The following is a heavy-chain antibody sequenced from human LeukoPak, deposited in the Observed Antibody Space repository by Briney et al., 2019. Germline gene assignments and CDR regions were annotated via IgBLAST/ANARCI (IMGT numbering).Heavy chain of an antibody. CDR3: ASFEGEPTVTTIRDHDY. Sequence: ASVKVSCKASGYTFTGYYMHWVRQAPGQGLERMGWINPNSGGTNYAQKFQGRVTMTRDTSISTAYMELSRLRSDDTAVYYCASFEGEPTVTTIRDHDYWGQGTLVTVSS. J-gene: IGHJ4*02. CDR2: INPNSGGT. V-gene: IGHV1-2*02. CDR1: GYTFTGYY. D-gene: IGHD4-17*01.